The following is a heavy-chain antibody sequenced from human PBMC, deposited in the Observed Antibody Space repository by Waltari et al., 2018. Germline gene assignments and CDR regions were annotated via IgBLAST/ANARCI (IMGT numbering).Heavy chain of an antibody. CDR2: ISAYNGNT. Sequence: QVQLVQSGAEVKKPGASVKVSCKASGYTFTSYGISWVRQAPGPGLEWMGWISAYNGNTNYAQKLQGIVTMTTDTSTSTDYMERRSLRSDDTAVDYCAREGQGYDFWSGYYYFDYWGQGTLVTVSS. J-gene: IGHJ4*02. D-gene: IGHD3-3*01. CDR1: GYTFTSYG. CDR3: AREGQGYDFWSGYYYFDY. V-gene: IGHV1-18*01.